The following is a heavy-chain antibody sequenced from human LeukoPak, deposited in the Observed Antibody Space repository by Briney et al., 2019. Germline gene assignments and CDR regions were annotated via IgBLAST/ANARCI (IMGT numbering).Heavy chain of an antibody. CDR1: GFTFSSYG. Sequence: GGSLRLSCAASGFTFSSYGMHWVRQAPGKGLEWVAFIRYDGSNKYYADSVKGRFTISRDNSKNTLYLQMNSLRAEDTAVYYCAQAAARRWYYYYYMDVWGKGTTVTVSS. V-gene: IGHV3-30*02. D-gene: IGHD6-13*01. CDR3: AQAAARRWYYYYYMDV. J-gene: IGHJ6*03. CDR2: IRYDGSNK.